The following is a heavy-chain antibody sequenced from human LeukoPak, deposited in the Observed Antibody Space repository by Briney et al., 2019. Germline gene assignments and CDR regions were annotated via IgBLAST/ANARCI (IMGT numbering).Heavy chain of an antibody. CDR2: MNPNSGNT. J-gene: IGHJ6*03. Sequence: ASVKVSCKASGYTFTSYDINRVRQATGQGLEWMGWMNPNSGNTGYAQKFQGRVTMTRNTSISTAYMELSSLRSEDTAVYYCARGGRSPITIFGVVIRDNYYYYMDVWGKGTTVTVSS. V-gene: IGHV1-8*01. D-gene: IGHD3-3*01. CDR3: ARGGRSPITIFGVVIRDNYYYYMDV. CDR1: GYTFTSYD.